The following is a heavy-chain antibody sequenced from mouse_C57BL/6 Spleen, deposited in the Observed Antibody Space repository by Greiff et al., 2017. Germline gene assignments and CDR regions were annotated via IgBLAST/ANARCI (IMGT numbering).Heavy chain of an antibody. D-gene: IGHD2-3*01. CDR3: ARDPLDGYYVD. V-gene: IGHV5-4*01. CDR2: ISDGGSYT. CDR1: GFTFSSYA. J-gene: IGHJ2*01. Sequence: EVKLVESGGGLVKPGGSLKLSCAASGFTFSSYAMSWVRQTPEKRLKWVATISDGGSYTYYPDNVKGRFTISRDNAKNNLYLQLSHLKSEDTAMYYCARDPLDGYYVDWGQGTTLTVSS.